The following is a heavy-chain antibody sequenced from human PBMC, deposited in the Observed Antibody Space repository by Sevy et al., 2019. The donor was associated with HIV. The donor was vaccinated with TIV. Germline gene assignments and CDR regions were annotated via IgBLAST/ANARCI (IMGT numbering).Heavy chain of an antibody. CDR3: AKQPDY. V-gene: IGHV3-23*01. Sequence: GGSLRLSCEVPASTFSSYAMSWVRPAPGKGLEWVSAISRVGDNTYYADSVKGRFTISRDDSKNTLYLQMNSLRGDDTAVYYCAKQPDYWGRGTLVTVSS. J-gene: IGHJ4*02. CDR1: ASTFSSYA. CDR2: ISRVGDNT.